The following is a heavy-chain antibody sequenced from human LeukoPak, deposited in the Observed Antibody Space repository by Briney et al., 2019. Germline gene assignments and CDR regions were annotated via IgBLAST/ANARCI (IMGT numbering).Heavy chain of an antibody. CDR1: GFTVSSNY. D-gene: IGHD5-12*01. V-gene: IGHV3-53*01. J-gene: IGHJ4*02. CDR2: IYSGSST. CDR3: ARDRFPPLGYSGYGRDFDY. Sequence: GGSLRLSCAASGFTVSSNYMSWVRQAPGKGLEWVSVIYSGSSTYYADSVKGRFTISRDNSKNTLYLQMNSPRAEDTAVYYCARDRFPPLGYSGYGRDFDYWGQGTLVTVSS.